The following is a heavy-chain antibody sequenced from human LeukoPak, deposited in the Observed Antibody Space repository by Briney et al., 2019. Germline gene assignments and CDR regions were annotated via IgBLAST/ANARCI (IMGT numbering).Heavy chain of an antibody. J-gene: IGHJ4*02. D-gene: IGHD6-19*01. CDR3: ASLTRIAVAGTYTYYFDY. CDR2: ISAYNGNT. Sequence: GASVTVSCTASGYTFTNNYLHWVRQAPGQGLEWMGWISAYNGNTNYAQKLQGRVTMTTDTSTSTAYMELRSLRSDDTAVYYCASLTRIAVAGTYTYYFDYWGQGTLVTVSS. CDR1: GYTFTNNY. V-gene: IGHV1-18*04.